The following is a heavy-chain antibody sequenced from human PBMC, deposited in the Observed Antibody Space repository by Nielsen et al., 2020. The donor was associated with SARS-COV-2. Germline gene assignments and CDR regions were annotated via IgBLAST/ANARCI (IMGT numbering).Heavy chain of an antibody. V-gene: IGHV3-33*06. CDR2: IWYDGSNK. D-gene: IGHD3-10*01. CDR3: AKGPSMGVLWFGEFDDAFDI. J-gene: IGHJ3*02. CDR1: GFTFSSYG. Sequence: SCAASGFTFSSYGMHWVRQAPGKGLEWVAVIWYDGSNKYYADSVKGRFTISRDNSKNTLYLQMNSLRAEDTAVYYCAKGPSMGVLWFGEFDDAFDIWGQGTMVTVSS.